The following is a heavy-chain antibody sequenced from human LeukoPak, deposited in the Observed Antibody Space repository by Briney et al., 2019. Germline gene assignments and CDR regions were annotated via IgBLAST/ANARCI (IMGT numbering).Heavy chain of an antibody. CDR3: ARAGYSSGWPTN. CDR1: GGSISNYY. J-gene: IGHJ4*02. V-gene: IGHV4-59*01. D-gene: IGHD6-19*01. Sequence: SETLSLTCTVSGGSISNYYWSWIRQPPGKGLEWIGYIYSSGSTNYNPSLKSRVTISVDTSKNQFSLRLSSVTAADTAVYFCARAGYSSGWPTNWGQGTPVTVSS. CDR2: IYSSGST.